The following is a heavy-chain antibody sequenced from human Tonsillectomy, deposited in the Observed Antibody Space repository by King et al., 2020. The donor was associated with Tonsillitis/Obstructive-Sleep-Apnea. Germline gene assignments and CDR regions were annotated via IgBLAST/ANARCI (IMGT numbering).Heavy chain of an antibody. J-gene: IGHJ4*02. V-gene: IGHV3-30*04. CDR1: RFTFSSYA. D-gene: IGHD2-15*01. CDR3: ARDLSYCSGISCFSGGFDY. CDR2: ISYDGSNK. Sequence: VQLVESGGGVVQPGRSLRLSCAASRFTFSSYAMHWVRQAPGKGLEWVAVISYDGSNKYYADSVQGRFTISRDNSKNTLYLQMNSLRAEDTSVYYCARDLSYCSGISCFSGGFDYWGQGTLVTVSS.